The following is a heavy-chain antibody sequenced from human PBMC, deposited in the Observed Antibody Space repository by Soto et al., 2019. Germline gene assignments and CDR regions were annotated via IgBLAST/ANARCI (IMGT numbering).Heavy chain of an antibody. CDR2: LSYDGSHK. J-gene: IGHJ4*02. Sequence: GGSLRLSCAASAFNASSNGMFWLSQAPGEGPECVAILSYDGSHKHYGDSGTRRYTISSERSWTTLFLQMNSLRPEATAVFDCVAAPPAPVFVRLDCWVQVTLGDVSS. V-gene: IGHV3-30*03. D-gene: IGHD3-10*02. CDR3: VAAPPAPVFVRLDC. CDR1: AFNASSNG.